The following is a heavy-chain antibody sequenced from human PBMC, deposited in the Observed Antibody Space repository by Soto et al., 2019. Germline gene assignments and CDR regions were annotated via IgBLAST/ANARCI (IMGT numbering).Heavy chain of an antibody. CDR1: GFTFSSYA. CDR2: ISNSGGRT. Sequence: EVQLLESGGGLVQPGGSLRPSCAASGFTFSSYAMSWVRQAPGKGLEWVSTISNSGGRTYYADSVKGRFAISRDNSKNTLYLQMTSLRPEDTAVYYCASSSTVLLPTAMTGWFDPWGQGTLVTVSS. D-gene: IGHD2-2*01. J-gene: IGHJ5*02. V-gene: IGHV3-23*01. CDR3: ASSSTVLLPTAMTGWFDP.